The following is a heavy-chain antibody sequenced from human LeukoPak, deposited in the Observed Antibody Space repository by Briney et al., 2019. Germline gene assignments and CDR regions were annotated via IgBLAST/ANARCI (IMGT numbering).Heavy chain of an antibody. CDR3: ARAIVGEPRGAFDI. D-gene: IGHD1-26*01. V-gene: IGHV4-4*07. CDR1: GGSISGYY. CDR2: IYSSGST. Sequence: SETLSLTCTVSGGSISGYYWSWIRQPAGKGLEWIGRIYSSGSTNDNPSLRSRVTMSVDTSKIQFSLRLSTVTAADTAVYYCARAIVGEPRGAFDIWGQGTMVTVSS. J-gene: IGHJ3*02.